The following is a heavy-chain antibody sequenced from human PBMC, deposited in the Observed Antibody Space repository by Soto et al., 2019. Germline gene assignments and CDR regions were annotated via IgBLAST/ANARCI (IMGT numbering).Heavy chain of an antibody. D-gene: IGHD5-18*01. J-gene: IGHJ6*02. CDR3: ARVDTAMEVYYYGMDV. CDR1: GGSISSGDYY. V-gene: IGHV4-30-4*01. Sequence: SETLSLTCTVSGGSISSGDYYWSWIRQPPGKGLEWIGYIYYSGSTYYNPSLKSRVTISVDTSKNQFSLKLSSVTAADTAVYYCARVDTAMEVYYYGMDVWGQGTTVTVSS. CDR2: IYYSGST.